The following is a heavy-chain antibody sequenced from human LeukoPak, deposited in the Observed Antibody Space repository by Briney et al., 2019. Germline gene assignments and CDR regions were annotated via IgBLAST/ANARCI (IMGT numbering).Heavy chain of an antibody. J-gene: IGHJ4*02. CDR2: ISGGGIST. Sequence: GGSLRLSCAASGFTFSSYAMTWVRQAPGKGLEWVSAISGGGISTYYADSVKGRFTISRDISKNTLYLQMNSLRAEDTAVYYCAKVWATYYYGSGSYIDYWGQGTLVTVSS. CDR1: GFTFSSYA. V-gene: IGHV3-23*01. D-gene: IGHD3-10*01. CDR3: AKVWATYYYGSGSYIDY.